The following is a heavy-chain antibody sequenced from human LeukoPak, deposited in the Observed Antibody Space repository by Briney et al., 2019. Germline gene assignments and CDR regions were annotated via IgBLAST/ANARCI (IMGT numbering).Heavy chain of an antibody. CDR3: GRWSPDPNDS. D-gene: IGHD3-3*01. V-gene: IGHV1-18*01. CDR1: GYTFINHG. CDR2: ISAYNGRT. Sequence: ASVKVSCKDSGYTFINHGISWVRQAPGQGLEWMGWISAYNGRTEYAQKFQDRVTMTTDTSTTTGYMELRSLRSDDTAVYFCGRWSPDPNDSWGQGTLVTVSS. J-gene: IGHJ4*02.